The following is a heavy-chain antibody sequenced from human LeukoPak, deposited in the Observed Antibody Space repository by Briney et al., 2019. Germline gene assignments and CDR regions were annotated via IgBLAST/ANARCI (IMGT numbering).Heavy chain of an antibody. Sequence: SETLSLTCTVSGGSLSSYYWSWIRQPPGKGLEWIGYIYYSGSTNYNPSLKSRVTISVDTSKNQFSLKLSSVTAADTAVYYCARTEIAAAGSFDYWGQGTLVTVSS. CDR3: ARTEIAAAGSFDY. V-gene: IGHV4-59*01. CDR1: GGSLSSYY. J-gene: IGHJ4*02. CDR2: IYYSGST. D-gene: IGHD6-13*01.